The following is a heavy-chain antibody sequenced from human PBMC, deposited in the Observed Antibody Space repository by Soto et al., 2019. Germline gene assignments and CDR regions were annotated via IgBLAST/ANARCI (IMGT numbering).Heavy chain of an antibody. D-gene: IGHD2-2*01. CDR1: GYTFTSDD. J-gene: IGHJ5*02. CDR3: ARGQLRGCSTRCRGWFDP. Sequence: SVKVSCRASGYTFTSDDINWVRQATGQGLEWMGGIIPIFGTANYAQKFQGRVTITADESPSKAHMELSSLRSEDTAVYYCARGQLRGCSTRCRGWFDPCGQGNMVTVYS. CDR2: IIPIFGTA. V-gene: IGHV1-69*13.